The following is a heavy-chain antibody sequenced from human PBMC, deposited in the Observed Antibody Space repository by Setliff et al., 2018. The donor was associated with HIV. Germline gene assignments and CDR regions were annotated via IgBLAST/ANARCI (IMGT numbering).Heavy chain of an antibody. CDR2: INPNNGGT. CDR3: ARDKRSFYGDYEGDAFDI. J-gene: IGHJ3*02. D-gene: IGHD4-17*01. Sequence: ASVKVSCKASGYTFTGYYMHWVRQAPGQGLEWMGWINPNNGGTNYAQKFQGRVTMTTDTSTSTAYMELRSLRSDDTAVYYCARDKRSFYGDYEGDAFDIWGQGTMVT. V-gene: IGHV1-2*02. CDR1: GYTFTGYY.